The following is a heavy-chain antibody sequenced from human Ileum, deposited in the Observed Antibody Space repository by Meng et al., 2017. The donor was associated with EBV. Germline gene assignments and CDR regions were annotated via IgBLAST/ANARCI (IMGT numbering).Heavy chain of an antibody. Sequence: VESGGVLVQPGRSLRLSCVVSGLTFSKQIIHWIRQAPGEGLDWVAVISSENYTYYSDSVKGRFTITRDNSANTVYLQMDNLGPQDTALYFCTRQGQDLWGQGTLVTVSS. CDR1: GLTFSKQI. CDR3: TRQGQDL. V-gene: IGHV3-30*03. CDR2: ISSENYT. J-gene: IGHJ4*02. D-gene: IGHD2-15*01.